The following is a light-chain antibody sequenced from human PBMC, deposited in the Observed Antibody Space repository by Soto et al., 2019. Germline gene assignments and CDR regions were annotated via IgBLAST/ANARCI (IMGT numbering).Light chain of an antibody. Sequence: DIVMTQPPDSLAVSLGERATINCKSSQSILYNSNNKNYLAWYQQKPGQPPSLLIYWASTRESGVPDRFSGSGSGTDFTLTISSLQAGDVAVYYCQQYYNTPFTFGPGTKVEIK. CDR3: QQYYNTPFT. CDR1: QSILYNSNNKNY. J-gene: IGKJ3*01. V-gene: IGKV4-1*01. CDR2: WAS.